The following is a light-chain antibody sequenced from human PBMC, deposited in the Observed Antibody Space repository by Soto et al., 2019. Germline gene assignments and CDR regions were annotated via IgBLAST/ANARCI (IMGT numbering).Light chain of an antibody. CDR2: DAS. Sequence: EIAVTQSPATLSLSPGERATLSCRTSQSVGSYLAWYQKKPGQAPRLLIYDASNRATGIPARFSGGGSGRDFTLTISSLEPEDFAVYYCQQRSNWPPLTVGGGTKVEI. V-gene: IGKV3-11*02. CDR1: QSVGSY. J-gene: IGKJ4*01. CDR3: QQRSNWPPLT.